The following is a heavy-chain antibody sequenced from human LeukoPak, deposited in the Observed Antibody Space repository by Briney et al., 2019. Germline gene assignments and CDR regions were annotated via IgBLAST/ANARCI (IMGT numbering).Heavy chain of an antibody. D-gene: IGHD3-22*01. CDR2: IYYSGST. V-gene: IGHV4-39*01. CDR1: GGSITSSSYY. CDR3: ARHGLDYYDSSGYYFLDY. J-gene: IGHJ4*02. Sequence: PSETLSLTCTVSGGSITSSSYYWGWIRQPPGKGLEWIGSIYYSGSTYYNPSLKSRVTISVDTSKNQFSLKLSSVTAAETALYYCARHGLDYYDSSGYYFLDYWGQGTLVTVPS.